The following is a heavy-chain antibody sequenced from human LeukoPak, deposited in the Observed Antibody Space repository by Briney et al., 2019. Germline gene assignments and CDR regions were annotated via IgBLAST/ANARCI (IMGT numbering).Heavy chain of an antibody. D-gene: IGHD3-10*01. CDR2: IFSGDST. V-gene: IGHV3-66*04. CDR1: GFSVDGNY. CDR3: ARHYGSGTYYNYFTY. Sequence: QPGGSLRLSCEVSGFSVDGNYMTWVRQVLGRGLEWVALIFSGDSTDYPDSVKGRFTISRDKSKNTLHLQMDSLRPEDTAMYYCARHYGSGTYYNYFTYWGQGTLVSVSS. J-gene: IGHJ4*02.